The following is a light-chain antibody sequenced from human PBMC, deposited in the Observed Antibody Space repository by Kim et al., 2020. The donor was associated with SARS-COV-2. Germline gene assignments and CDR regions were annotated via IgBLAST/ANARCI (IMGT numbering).Light chain of an antibody. J-gene: IGKJ1*01. Sequence: EIVLTQSPGTLSLSPGERATLSCRASQSVSSNYLAWYQQKPGQAPRLLIYGASSRATGIPDRFSGSGSGTDFTLTITRLEPEDFAVYYSQQYSSSPATFGQGTKVDIK. CDR1: QSVSSNY. V-gene: IGKV3-20*01. CDR2: GAS. CDR3: QQYSSSPAT.